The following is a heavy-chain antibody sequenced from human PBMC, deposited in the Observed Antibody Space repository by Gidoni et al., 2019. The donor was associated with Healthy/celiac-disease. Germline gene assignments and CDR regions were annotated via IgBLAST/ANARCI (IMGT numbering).Heavy chain of an antibody. J-gene: IGHJ6*02. CDR1: GFTFSSYG. D-gene: IGHD3-3*01. V-gene: IGHV3-33*01. CDR2: IWYDGSNK. Sequence: QVQLVESGGGVVQPGRSLRLSCAASGFTFSSYGMHWVRQAPGKGLEWVAVIWYDGSNKYYADSVKGRFTISRDNSKNTLYLQMNSLRAEDTAVYYCARELEWLLYSYYGMDVWGQGTTVTVSS. CDR3: ARELEWLLYSYYGMDV.